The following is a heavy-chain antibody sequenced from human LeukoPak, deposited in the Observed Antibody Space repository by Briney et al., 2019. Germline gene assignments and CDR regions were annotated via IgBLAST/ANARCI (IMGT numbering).Heavy chain of an antibody. Sequence: GGSLRLSCAASGFTFSSYAMSWVRQAPGKGLEWVSAISGSGGSTYYADSVKGRFTISRDNSKNTLYLQMNSLRAEDTAVHYCAKGYYPSNYYYGMDVWGQGTTVTVSS. CDR2: ISGSGGST. CDR3: AKGYYPSNYYYGMDV. CDR1: GFTFSSYA. V-gene: IGHV3-23*01. J-gene: IGHJ6*02. D-gene: IGHD2-15*01.